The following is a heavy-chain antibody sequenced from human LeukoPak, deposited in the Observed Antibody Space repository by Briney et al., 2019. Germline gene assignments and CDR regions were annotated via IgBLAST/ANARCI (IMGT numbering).Heavy chain of an antibody. J-gene: IGHJ4*02. Sequence: ASVKVSCKASGYTFTSYDINWVRQATGQGLEWMGRIIPILGIANYAQKFQGRVTITADKSTSTAYMELSSLRSEDTAVYYCALEVYGSGSYYRQPFDYWGQGTLVTVSS. V-gene: IGHV1-69*04. CDR2: IIPILGIA. D-gene: IGHD3-10*01. CDR3: ALEVYGSGSYYRQPFDY. CDR1: GYTFTSYD.